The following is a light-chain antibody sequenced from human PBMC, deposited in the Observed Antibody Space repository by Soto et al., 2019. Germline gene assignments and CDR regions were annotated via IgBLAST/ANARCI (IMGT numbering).Light chain of an antibody. CDR2: SAS. V-gene: IGKV1-39*01. CDR3: QNYNSYSEE. J-gene: IGKJ1*01. Sequence: DIQITHSPSSVSASIVDTVTITFLASQYINVYLNWYQQKPGEVPKLLIYSASTLHSGVPSRFTGSGSETGFTLTIRSLQPDDFATYYCQNYNSYSEEFGQGTKVDIK. CDR1: QYINVY.